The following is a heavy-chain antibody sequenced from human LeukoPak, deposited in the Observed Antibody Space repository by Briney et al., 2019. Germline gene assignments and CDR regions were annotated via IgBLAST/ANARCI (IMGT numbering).Heavy chain of an antibody. CDR1: GFTFSGSG. D-gene: IGHD3-3*01. CDR2: IRYDGSNK. CDR3: ARDYDFWSGYYSPTRGYFGY. J-gene: IGHJ4*02. V-gene: IGHV3-30*02. Sequence: PGGSLRLSCAASGFTFSGSGMHWVRQAPGKGLEWVTFIRYDGSNKYYTDSVKVRFTISRDNSKNTLYLQMDSLRAEDTAVYYCARDYDFWSGYYSPTRGYFGYWGQGTLVTVSS.